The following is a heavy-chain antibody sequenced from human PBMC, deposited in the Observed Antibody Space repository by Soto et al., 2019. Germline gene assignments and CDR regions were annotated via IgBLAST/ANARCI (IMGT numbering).Heavy chain of an antibody. Sequence: EVQLVESGGGLIQPGGSLRLSCAVSGFTVSNNYMSWVRQAPGKGLEGVSVIYSGGYTAYGDSVKGRFTISRDNSKNTLYLKINGLGAADPAVYSGAPARGGGGYWGQGTLVTVSS. CDR3: APARGGGGY. CDR2: IYSGGYT. V-gene: IGHV3-53*01. J-gene: IGHJ4*02. D-gene: IGHD3-10*01. CDR1: GFTVSNNY.